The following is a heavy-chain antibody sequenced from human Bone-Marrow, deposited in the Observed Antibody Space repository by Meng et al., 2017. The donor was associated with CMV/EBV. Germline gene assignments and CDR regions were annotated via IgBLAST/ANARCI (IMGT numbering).Heavy chain of an antibody. CDR1: GFTLSSYG. CDR2: IRYDGSNK. CDR3: AKDLRGWNYAILGAFDI. Sequence: GGSLRLSCAASGFTLSSYGMHWVRQAPGKGLEWVAFIRYDGSNKYYADSVKGRFTISRDNSKNTLYLQMNSLRAEDTAVYYCAKDLRGWNYAILGAFDIWGQGTMVTVSS. J-gene: IGHJ3*02. V-gene: IGHV3-30*02. D-gene: IGHD1-7*01.